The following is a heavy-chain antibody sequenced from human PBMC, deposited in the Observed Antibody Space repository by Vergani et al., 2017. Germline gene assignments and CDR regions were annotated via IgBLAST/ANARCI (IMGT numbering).Heavy chain of an antibody. CDR3: ARAGDHYGSGSPVDY. J-gene: IGHJ4*02. Sequence: EVQLVESGGGLVKPWGSLRLSCAASGFTFSSYSMNWVRQAPGKGLEWVSSISSSSSYMYYADSVKGRITIARDNAKNSLYLQMNSLRAEDTAVYYCARAGDHYGSGSPVDYWGQGTLVTVSS. CDR1: GFTFSSYS. D-gene: IGHD3-10*01. V-gene: IGHV3-21*01. CDR2: ISSSSSYM.